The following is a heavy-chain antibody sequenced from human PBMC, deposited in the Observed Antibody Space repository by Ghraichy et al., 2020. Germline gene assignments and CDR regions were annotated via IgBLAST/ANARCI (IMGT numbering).Heavy chain of an antibody. CDR2: ISGSGGSS. CDR1: GFTFSSYA. J-gene: IGHJ4*02. V-gene: IGHV3-23*01. Sequence: GGSLRLSCAASGFTFSSYAMSWVRQAPGKGLEWVSAISGSGGSSYYADSVKGRFTISRDNSKNTLYQQMNSLGAEDTAVYYFAKFGLRGSLISRGSYFDYWGQGTLVTVSS. D-gene: IGHD5-12*01. CDR3: AKFGLRGSLISRGSYFDY.